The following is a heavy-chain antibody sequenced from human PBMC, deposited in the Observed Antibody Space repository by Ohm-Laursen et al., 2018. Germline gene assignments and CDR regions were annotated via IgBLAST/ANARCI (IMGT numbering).Heavy chain of an antibody. Sequence: SLRLSCTASGFTFDDYAMHWVRQAPGKGLEWVSGISWNSSSIGYADSVKGRFTISRDNAKNSLYLQMNSLRAEDTALYYCAKDYSVLTYGMDVWGQGTTVTVSS. D-gene: IGHD2-15*01. CDR3: AKDYSVLTYGMDV. CDR2: ISWNSSSI. V-gene: IGHV3-9*01. CDR1: GFTFDDYA. J-gene: IGHJ6*02.